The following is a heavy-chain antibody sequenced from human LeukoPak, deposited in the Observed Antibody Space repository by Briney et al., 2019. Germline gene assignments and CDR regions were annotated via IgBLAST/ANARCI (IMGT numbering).Heavy chain of an antibody. Sequence: ASVKVSCKASGYTFTSYGISWVRQAPGQGLEWMGWISAYNGNTNYAQKLQGRVTMTTDTSTTTAYMELRSLRSDDTAVYYCARDFTTAAMVALDYWAREPWSPSPQ. J-gene: IGHJ4*02. CDR2: ISAYNGNT. D-gene: IGHD2-2*01. CDR3: ARDFTTAAMVALDY. CDR1: GYTFTSYG. V-gene: IGHV1-18*01.